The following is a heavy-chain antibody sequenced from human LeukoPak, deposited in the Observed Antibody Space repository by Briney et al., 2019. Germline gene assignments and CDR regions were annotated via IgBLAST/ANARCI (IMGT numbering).Heavy chain of an antibody. CDR3: AKGSGYCSGGSCYFDTSYYYYMDV. V-gene: IGHV3-23*01. CDR1: GFTFSSYA. CDR2: ISGSGGST. Sequence: GGSLRLPCAASGFTFSSYAMSWVRQAPGKGLEWVSAISGSGGSTYYADSVKGRFTISRDNSKNTLYLQMNSLRAEDTAVYYCAKGSGYCSGGSCYFDTSYYYYMDVWGKGTTVTVSS. D-gene: IGHD2-15*01. J-gene: IGHJ6*03.